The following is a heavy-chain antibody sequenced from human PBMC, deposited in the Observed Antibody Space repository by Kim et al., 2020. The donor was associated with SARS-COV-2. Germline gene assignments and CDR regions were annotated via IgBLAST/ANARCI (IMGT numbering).Heavy chain of an antibody. Sequence: GGSLRLSCAASGFDFNKYIMHWVRQAPGKGLEWVSDICPSRSLIYYADSVKGRFTVTRDNDKNTLYLQMNSLRDEDTAVYYCARVWHTSSHGNRGMD. CDR1: GFDFNKYI. CDR2: ICPSRSLI. CDR3: ARVWHTSSHGNRGMD. J-gene: IGHJ6*03. V-gene: IGHV3-48*02. D-gene: IGHD3-10*01.